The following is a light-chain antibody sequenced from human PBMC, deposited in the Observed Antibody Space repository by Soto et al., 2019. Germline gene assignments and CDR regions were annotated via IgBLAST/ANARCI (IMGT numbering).Light chain of an antibody. CDR1: ENIRGW. CDR2: DAS. CDR3: QQYNSFSYS. J-gene: IGKJ2*01. V-gene: IGKV1-5*01. Sequence: DIQMTQSPSTLSASVGDRVTFTCRASENIRGWLAWYQQKPGKAPKVLIYDASSLQSGVPSRFSGSGSGTEFTLTISSLQPDDFATYYCQQYNSFSYSFGQGTKLEIK.